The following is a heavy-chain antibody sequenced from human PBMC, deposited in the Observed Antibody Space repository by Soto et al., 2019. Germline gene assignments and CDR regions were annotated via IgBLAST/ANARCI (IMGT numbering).Heavy chain of an antibody. CDR1: GFTFSSYA. Sequence: GGSLRLSCAASGFTFSSYAMHWVRQAPGKGLEWVAVISYDGSNKYYADSVKGRFTISRDNSKNTLYLQMNSLRAEDTAVYYCARDIGSYSDYWGQGTLVTVSS. CDR2: ISYDGSNK. V-gene: IGHV3-30-3*01. J-gene: IGHJ4*02. CDR3: ARDIGSYSDY. D-gene: IGHD1-26*01.